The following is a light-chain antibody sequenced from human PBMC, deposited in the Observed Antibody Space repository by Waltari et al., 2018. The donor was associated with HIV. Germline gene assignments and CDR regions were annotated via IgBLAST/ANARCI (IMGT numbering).Light chain of an antibody. CDR1: QSFWSSSKKENF. CDR3: QQYYTTPPT. J-gene: IGKJ1*01. V-gene: IGKV4-1*01. Sequence: DIVMTQSPHSLALSLGERATINCKSSQSFWSSSKKENFLAWYQQKPGQTPQLLIYSASTRGSGVPDRFSGSGSVTDFTLTINSLQSGDVAVYFCQQYYTTPPTFGQGTRVEIK. CDR2: SAS.